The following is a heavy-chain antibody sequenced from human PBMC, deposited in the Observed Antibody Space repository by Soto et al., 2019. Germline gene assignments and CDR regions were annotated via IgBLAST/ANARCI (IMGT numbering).Heavy chain of an antibody. CDR3: ARHLAANHASSGAADDMDV. CDR2: IFPDDSDT. D-gene: IGHD6-13*01. J-gene: IGHJ6*02. V-gene: IGHV5-51*01. Sequence: GESLKISCEGSGYTFTNYWIAWVRQMPGRGLEWMGIIFPDDSDTRYSPSFQGQVSMSVDKSISTAYLQWSSLKASDTAMYYCARHLAANHASSGAADDMDVWGQGTTVTVSS. CDR1: GYTFTNYW.